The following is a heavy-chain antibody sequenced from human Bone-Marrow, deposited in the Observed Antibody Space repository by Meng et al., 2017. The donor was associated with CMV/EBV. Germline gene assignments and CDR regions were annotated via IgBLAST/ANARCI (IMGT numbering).Heavy chain of an antibody. CDR1: GFTVTNNT. D-gene: IGHD6-6*01. CDR3: AREGVSSSIDY. Sequence: GESLKISCAASGFTVTNNTMSWVRQAPGKGLEWVSVTYSGGSTYSADSVKGRFTISRDNSKNTLSLQMNTLRAEDTAVYYCAREGVSSSIDYWGQGTLVTVSS. J-gene: IGHJ4*02. CDR2: TYSGGST. V-gene: IGHV3-53*01.